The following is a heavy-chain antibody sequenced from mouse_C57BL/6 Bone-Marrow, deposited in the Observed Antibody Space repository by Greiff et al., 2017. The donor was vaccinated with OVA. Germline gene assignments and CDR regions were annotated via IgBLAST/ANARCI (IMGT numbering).Heavy chain of an antibody. CDR1: GYTFTSYG. CDR3: ARSGWLLRGYAMDY. V-gene: IGHV1-81*01. J-gene: IGHJ4*01. D-gene: IGHD2-3*01. CDR2: IYPRSGNT. Sequence: ESGAELARPGASVKLSCKASGYTFTSYGISWVKQRTGQGLEWIGEIYPRSGNTYYNEKFKGKATLTADKSSSTAYMELRSLTSEDSAVYFCARSGWLLRGYAMDYWGQGTSVTVSS.